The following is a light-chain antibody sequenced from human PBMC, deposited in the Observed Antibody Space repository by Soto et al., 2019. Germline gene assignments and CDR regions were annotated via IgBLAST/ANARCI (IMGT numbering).Light chain of an antibody. CDR3: HQYYSSIT. V-gene: IGKV3-20*01. Sequence: EIVLTQSPGTMSLSPGERATLSCRASQDVDSNFLAWYQQRPGQAPRLLIYGSTRRATGIPDRFSGSGSGTDFTLTISRVGPEDIAVYFCHQYYSSITFGGGTMVEVK. CDR2: GST. J-gene: IGKJ4*01. CDR1: QDVDSNF.